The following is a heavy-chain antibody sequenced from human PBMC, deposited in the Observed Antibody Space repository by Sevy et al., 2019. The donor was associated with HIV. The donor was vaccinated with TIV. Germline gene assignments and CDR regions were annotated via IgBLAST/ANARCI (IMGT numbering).Heavy chain of an antibody. CDR2: IYHSGST. Sequence: SETLSLTCAVYGGSCSGYYWSWIRQPPGKGLEWLGEIYHSGSTNYNPSLKSRITIYLDTSKNQFSLNLNSVTAADTAVYYCARGDYGSGIYIDYWGQGTLVTVSS. D-gene: IGHD3-10*01. J-gene: IGHJ4*02. V-gene: IGHV4-34*01. CDR1: GGSCSGYY. CDR3: ARGDYGSGIYIDY.